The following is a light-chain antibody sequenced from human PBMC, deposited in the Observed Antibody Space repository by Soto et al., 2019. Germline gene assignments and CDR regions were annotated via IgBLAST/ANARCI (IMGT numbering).Light chain of an antibody. CDR1: ETVATN. Sequence: EVVMTQSPATLSVSPGERATLSCRASETVATNLAWYQQKPGQAPRLLISGASTMAAGISDRFRGSGSGREFTLNISRLRSEDSGIYYGQRYFKLPRMTFGQGTK. J-gene: IGKJ1*01. CDR3: QRYFKLPRMT. CDR2: GAS. V-gene: IGKV3-15*01.